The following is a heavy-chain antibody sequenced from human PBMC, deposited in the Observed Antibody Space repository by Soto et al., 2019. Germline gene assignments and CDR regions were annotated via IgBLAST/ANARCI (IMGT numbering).Heavy chain of an antibody. J-gene: IGHJ5*02. D-gene: IGHD2-2*02. Sequence: SETLSLTCAVSGYSISRGYYWGWIRQPPGKGLEWIGSIYHSGSTYYNPSLKSRVTISVDTSKNQFSLKLSSVTAADTAVYYCARAVGYCSSTSCYTGWFDPWGQGTLVTVSS. CDR1: GYSISRGYY. CDR2: IYHSGST. V-gene: IGHV4-38-2*01. CDR3: ARAVGYCSSTSCYTGWFDP.